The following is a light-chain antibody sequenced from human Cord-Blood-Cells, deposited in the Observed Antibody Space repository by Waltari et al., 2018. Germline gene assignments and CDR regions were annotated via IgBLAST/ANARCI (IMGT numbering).Light chain of an antibody. J-gene: IGLJ2*01. CDR1: ALPKQY. CDR2: KDS. CDR3: QSADSSGTYVV. Sequence: SYELTQPPSVPVSPGQTARITCPGDALPKQYACWYQQKPGQAPVLVIYKDSERPSGIPERFSGSSSGTTVTLTISGVQAEDEADYYCQSADSSGTYVVFGGGTKLTVL. V-gene: IGLV3-25*02.